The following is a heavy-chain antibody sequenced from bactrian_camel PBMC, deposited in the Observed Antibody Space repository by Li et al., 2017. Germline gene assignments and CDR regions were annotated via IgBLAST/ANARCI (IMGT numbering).Heavy chain of an antibody. J-gene: IGHJ4*01. CDR2: IATGSGNT. Sequence: DVQLVESGGGSVQAGGSLRLSCAASRYSFNSACMGWFRQAPGKEREGVARIATGSGNTYYADSVKGRFTISQDNAKNTVYLQMNSLKPEDTAMYYCAADECDDESDYVEEYNYWGQGTQVTVS. V-gene: IGHV3S40*01. CDR1: RYSFNSAC. CDR3: AADECDDESDYVEEYNY. D-gene: IGHD4*01.